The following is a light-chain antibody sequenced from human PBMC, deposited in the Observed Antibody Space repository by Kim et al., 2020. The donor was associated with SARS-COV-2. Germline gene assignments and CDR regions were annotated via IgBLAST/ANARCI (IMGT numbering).Light chain of an antibody. J-gene: IGLJ1*01. CDR1: SSDVGGSAY. V-gene: IGLV2-11*01. CDR3: CSSTASYA. CDR2: DVN. Sequence: PGHSATIPRTGSSSDVGGSAYLSWYQVAPDNAPMLIIFDVNKRPSGVPGRFSGSKSGNTASLTISGLQSEDEADYYCCSSTASYAFGTGTKVTVL.